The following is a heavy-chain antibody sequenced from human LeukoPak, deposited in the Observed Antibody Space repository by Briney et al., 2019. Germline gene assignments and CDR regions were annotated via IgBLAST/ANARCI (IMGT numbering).Heavy chain of an antibody. J-gene: IGHJ4*02. Sequence: PGGSLRLSCAASGFTFSTHWMHWVRQAPGKGLEWVSRINNDGGTTSYADSVKGRFTISSDNAKNTLYLQMNSLRAEDTAVYYCAKDVRQEDTYYYDSSGYYFDYWGQGTLVTVSS. V-gene: IGHV3-74*01. D-gene: IGHD3-22*01. CDR3: AKDVRQEDTYYYDSSGYYFDY. CDR2: INNDGGTT. CDR1: GFTFSTHW.